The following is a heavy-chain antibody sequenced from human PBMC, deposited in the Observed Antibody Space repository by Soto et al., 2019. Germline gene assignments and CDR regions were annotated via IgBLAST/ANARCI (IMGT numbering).Heavy chain of an antibody. CDR3: AKDVGYCSGGSCYEDLPLGLDY. D-gene: IGHD2-15*01. Sequence: GGSLRLSCAASGFTFDDYAMHWVRQAPGKGLEWVSGISWNSGSIGYADSVKGRFTISRDNAKNSLYLQMNSLRAEDTALYYCAKDVGYCSGGSCYEDLPLGLDYWGQGTLVTVSS. V-gene: IGHV3-9*01. CDR2: ISWNSGSI. CDR1: GFTFDDYA. J-gene: IGHJ4*02.